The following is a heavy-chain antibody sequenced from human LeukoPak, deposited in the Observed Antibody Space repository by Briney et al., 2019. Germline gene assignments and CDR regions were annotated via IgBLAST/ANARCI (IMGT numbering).Heavy chain of an antibody. V-gene: IGHV1-8*01. CDR1: GYTFTSYD. CDR3: ARGYRARWGLLLAY. Sequence: GASVKVSCKASGYTFTSYDINWVRQATGQGLEWMGWMNPDSGNTGYAQKFQGRVTMTRNTSISTAYMELSSLRSEDTAVYYCARGYRARWGLLLAYWGQGTLVTVSS. J-gene: IGHJ4*02. D-gene: IGHD3-10*01. CDR2: MNPDSGNT.